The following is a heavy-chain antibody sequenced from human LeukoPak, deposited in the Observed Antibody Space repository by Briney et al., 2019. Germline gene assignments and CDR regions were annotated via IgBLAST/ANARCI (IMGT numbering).Heavy chain of an antibody. CDR1: GGSFSDYY. Sequence: SETLSLTCAVYGGSFSDYYWNWIRQPPGKGLEWIGEINHSGSTNYNPSLKSRVTISVDTSKNEFSLRLSSVTASDTAVYYCARKRSPYFDYRGQGTLVTVSS. CDR2: INHSGST. CDR3: ARKRSPYFDY. J-gene: IGHJ4*02. V-gene: IGHV4-34*01.